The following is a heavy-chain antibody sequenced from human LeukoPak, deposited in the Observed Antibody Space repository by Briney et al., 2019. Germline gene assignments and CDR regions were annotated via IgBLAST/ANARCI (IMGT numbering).Heavy chain of an antibody. J-gene: IGHJ4*02. CDR1: GFTFSSYE. CDR2: ISSSGSTI. D-gene: IGHD3-3*01. CDR3: ARDYDFWSGFPPLFDS. V-gene: IGHV3-48*03. Sequence: GGSLRLSCAASGFTFSSYEMNWVRQAPGKGLEGVSYISSSGSTIYYADSVKGRFTISRENAKNSLYLQMNSLRAEDTAVYYCARDYDFWSGFPPLFDSWGQGTLFTVSS.